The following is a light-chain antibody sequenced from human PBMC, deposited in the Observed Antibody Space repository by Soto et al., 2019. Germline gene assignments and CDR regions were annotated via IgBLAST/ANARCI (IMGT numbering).Light chain of an antibody. CDR3: QQTYSTPYT. CDR1: QRITTY. J-gene: IGKJ2*01. V-gene: IGKV1-39*01. CDR2: TSG. Sequence: IQMTQSPSSLSASLGDRVTITCRASQRITTYLNWYQQKPGNAPKLLITTSGTLQRGVPSRFSGRGSGTDFTLTITSLQREDFATYFCQQTYSTPYTFGQGTKLELK.